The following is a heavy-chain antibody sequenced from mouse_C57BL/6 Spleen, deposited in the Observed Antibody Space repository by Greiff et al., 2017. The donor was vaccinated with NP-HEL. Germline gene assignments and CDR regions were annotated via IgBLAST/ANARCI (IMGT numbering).Heavy chain of an antibody. CDR1: GYTFTSYW. V-gene: IGHV1-52*01. CDR2: IDPSDSET. CDR3: ARSQLRLPYFDY. J-gene: IGHJ2*01. D-gene: IGHD3-2*02. Sequence: QVQLQQPGAELVRPGSSVKLSCKASGYTFTSYWMHWVKQRPIQGLEWIGNIDPSDSETHYNQKFKDKATLTVDKSSSTAYMQLSSLTSEDSAVYYCARSQLRLPYFDYWGQGTTRTVSS.